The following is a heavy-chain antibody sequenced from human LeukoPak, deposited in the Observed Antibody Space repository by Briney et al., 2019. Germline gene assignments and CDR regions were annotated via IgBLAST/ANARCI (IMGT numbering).Heavy chain of an antibody. Sequence: ASVKVSCKASGYTFTGYYMHWVRQAPGQGLEWMGWINPNSGGTNYAQKFQGRVTMTRDTSISTAYMELSRLRSDDTAVYYCARDFEYSYGYGGWGYYYYMDVWGKGTTVTVSS. D-gene: IGHD5-18*01. CDR2: INPNSGGT. CDR1: GYTFTGYY. V-gene: IGHV1-2*02. CDR3: ARDFEYSYGYGGWGYYYYMDV. J-gene: IGHJ6*03.